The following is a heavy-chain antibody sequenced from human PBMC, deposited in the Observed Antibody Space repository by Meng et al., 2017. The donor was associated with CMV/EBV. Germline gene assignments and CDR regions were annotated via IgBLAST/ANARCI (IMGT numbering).Heavy chain of an antibody. CDR2: IKSKIDGGTT. D-gene: IGHD5-12*01. Sequence: GESLKISCAASEFTFSNAWMSWVRQAPGKGLEWVGRIKSKIDGGTTDYAAPVKGRFTISRDDSKNTLYLQMNSLKTEDTAVYYCTTGGDYDLHHYYDGMDVWGQGTTVTVSS. CDR3: TTGGDYDLHHYYDGMDV. J-gene: IGHJ6*02. V-gene: IGHV3-15*01. CDR1: EFTFSNAW.